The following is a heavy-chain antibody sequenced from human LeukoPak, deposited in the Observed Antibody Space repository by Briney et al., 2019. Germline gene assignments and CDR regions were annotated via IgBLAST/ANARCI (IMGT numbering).Heavy chain of an antibody. D-gene: IGHD2-15*01. CDR1: GYTFTSYG. Sequence: RVASVKVSCKASGYTFTSYGISWVRRAPGQGLEWMGWISAYNGNTNYAQILQGRVTMTTDTSTSTAYMELRSLRSDDTAVYYCARAGIVVVVAATTDAFDIWGQGTMVTVSS. CDR2: ISAYNGNT. J-gene: IGHJ3*02. V-gene: IGHV1-18*04. CDR3: ARAGIVVVVAATTDAFDI.